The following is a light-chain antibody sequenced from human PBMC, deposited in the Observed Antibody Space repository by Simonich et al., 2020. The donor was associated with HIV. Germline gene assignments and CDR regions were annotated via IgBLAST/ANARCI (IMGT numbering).Light chain of an antibody. CDR2: STS. V-gene: IGKV3-15*01. CDR3: QQYNDWPHYT. CDR1: QSVSIRY. Sequence: EIVLTQSPGTLSLSPGERATLSCRASQSVSIRYFAWYQQKPGQAPRLLIYSTSTRATGIPARFSGSGSGTEFTLTISSMQSEDFAVYYCQQYNDWPHYTFGQGTKLEIK. J-gene: IGKJ2*01.